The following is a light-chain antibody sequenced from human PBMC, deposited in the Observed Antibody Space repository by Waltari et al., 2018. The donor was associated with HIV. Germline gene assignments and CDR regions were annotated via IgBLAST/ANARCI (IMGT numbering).Light chain of an antibody. CDR1: SGYSSYA. J-gene: IGLJ3*02. V-gene: IGLV4-69*01. CDR3: QTWGTGTWV. CDR2: LNSDGSH. Sequence: QLVLTQSPSASASLGASVKLTCTLSSGYSSYAIAWHPQQPEKGPRYLMKLNSDGSHSKGDGIPDRFSGSSSGAERYLTISSLQSEDEADYYCQTWGTGTWVFGGGTKLTVL.